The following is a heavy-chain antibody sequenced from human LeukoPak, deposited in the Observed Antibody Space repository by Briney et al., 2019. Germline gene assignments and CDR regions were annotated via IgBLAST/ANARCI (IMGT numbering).Heavy chain of an antibody. V-gene: IGHV4-4*07. J-gene: IGHJ4*02. CDR3: AREGSHAPFDY. CDR1: GGSITNYY. CDR2: IYTSGST. Sequence: SETLSLTCAVSGGSITNYYWTWIRQPAGKGLEWIGRIYTSGSTNYNPSLKSRVTMSVDTSKNQFSLKLSSVTAADTAVYYCAREGSHAPFDYWGQGTLVTVTS. D-gene: IGHD3-16*01.